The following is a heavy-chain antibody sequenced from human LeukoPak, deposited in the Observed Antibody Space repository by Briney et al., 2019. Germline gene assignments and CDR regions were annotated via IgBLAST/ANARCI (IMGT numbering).Heavy chain of an antibody. CDR2: MSAHNGNT. CDR1: AYTFTNYG. CDR3: ARDGYFDH. J-gene: IGHJ4*02. Sequence: ASVKVSCKASAYTFTNYGIAWVRQAPGQGLEWMGWMSAHNGNTNYAQKLQGRVTMTTDTSTSTAYMELRSLASDDTAVYYCARDGYFDHWGQGTLVTVSS. V-gene: IGHV1-18*01.